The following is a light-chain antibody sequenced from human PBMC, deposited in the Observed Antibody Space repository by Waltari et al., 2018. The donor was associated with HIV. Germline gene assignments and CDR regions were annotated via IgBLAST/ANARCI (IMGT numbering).Light chain of an antibody. CDR2: AAS. J-gene: IGKJ5*01. V-gene: IGKV1-9*01. Sequence: DIQLTQSPSFLSTSIGDRVTITCRASQDISSLLAWYQQQPGKAPKLLIYAASALQSGVSSRFSGSGSVTEFTLTISSLQPEDFAIYFCQQLKSSPMTFGQGTRLETK. CDR1: QDISSL. CDR3: QQLKSSPMT.